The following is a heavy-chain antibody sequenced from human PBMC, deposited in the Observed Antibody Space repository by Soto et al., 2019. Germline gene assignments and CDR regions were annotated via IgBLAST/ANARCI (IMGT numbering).Heavy chain of an antibody. D-gene: IGHD1-26*01. CDR3: ARGTTLKLLVGAPPSYGMDV. J-gene: IGHJ6*02. V-gene: IGHV3-13*01. CDR1: GFTFSSYD. CDR2: IGTAGDT. Sequence: GGSLRLSCAASGFTFSSYDMHWVRQATGKGLEWVSAIGTAGDTYYPGSVKGRFTISRENAKNSLYLQMNSLRAGDTAVYYCARGTTLKLLVGAPPSYGMDVWGQGTTVTVSS.